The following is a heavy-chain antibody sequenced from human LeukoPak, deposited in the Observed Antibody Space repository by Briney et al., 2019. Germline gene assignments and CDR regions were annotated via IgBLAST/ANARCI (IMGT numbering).Heavy chain of an antibody. V-gene: IGHV3-11*06. CDR1: GFTFSDYY. J-gene: IGHJ4*02. D-gene: IGHD6-19*01. Sequence: PGGSLRLSCAASGFTFSDYYMSWIRQAPGKGLEWISYISSTGIYTNYADSVKGRFTISRDNAKNSLYLQMNSLRAEDTAVYYCARDRGRYTSGWYFDYWGQGTLVTVSS. CDR3: ARDRGRYTSGWYFDY. CDR2: ISSTGIYT.